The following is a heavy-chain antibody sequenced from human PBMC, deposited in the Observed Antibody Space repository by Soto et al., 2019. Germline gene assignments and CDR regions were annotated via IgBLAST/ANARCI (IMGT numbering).Heavy chain of an antibody. CDR3: AKAFSQAGLLWFGFDY. V-gene: IGHV3-23*01. CDR1: GFTFSSYA. D-gene: IGHD3-10*01. CDR2: ISGSGGST. J-gene: IGHJ4*02. Sequence: EVQLLESGGGLVQPGGSLRLSCAASGFTFSSYAMSWVRQAPGKGLEWVSTISGSGGSTYYADSVKGRFTISRDNSKNTLYLQMSSLRAEDTAVYYCAKAFSQAGLLWFGFDYWGQGTLVTVSS.